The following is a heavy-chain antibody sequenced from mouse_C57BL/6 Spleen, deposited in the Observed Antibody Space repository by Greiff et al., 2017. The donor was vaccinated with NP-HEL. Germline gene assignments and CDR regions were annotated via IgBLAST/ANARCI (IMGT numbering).Heavy chain of an antibody. CDR1: GYAFSSSW. V-gene: IGHV1-82*01. D-gene: IGHD1-1*02. CDR2: IYPGDGDT. Sequence: QVQLQQSGPELVKPGASVKISCKASGYAFSSSWMNWVKQRPGKGLEWIGRIYPGDGDTNYNQKFKGKATLTVDTSSSTAYMQLSSLTSEDSAVYYCARSGVDDYWGQGTTLTVSS. J-gene: IGHJ2*01. CDR3: ARSGVDDY.